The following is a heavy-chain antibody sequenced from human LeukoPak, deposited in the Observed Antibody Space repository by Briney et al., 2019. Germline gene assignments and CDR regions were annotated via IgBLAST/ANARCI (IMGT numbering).Heavy chain of an antibody. CDR1: GFTFSSYS. D-gene: IGHD6-13*01. CDR2: ISSSSSYI. CDR3: TYSSSWYANWFDP. J-gene: IGHJ5*02. V-gene: IGHV3-21*01. Sequence: GGSLRLSCAASGFTFSSYSMNWVRQAPGKGLEWVSSISSSSSYIYYADSVKGRFTISRDNAKNSLYLQMNSLRAEDTAVYYCTYSSSWYANWFDPWGQGTLVTVSS.